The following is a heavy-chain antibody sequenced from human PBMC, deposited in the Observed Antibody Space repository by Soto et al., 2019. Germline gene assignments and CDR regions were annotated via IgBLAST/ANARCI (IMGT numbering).Heavy chain of an antibody. J-gene: IGHJ4*02. V-gene: IGHV1-8*01. CDR2: MNPNSGNT. CDR1: GYTFTSYD. D-gene: IGHD6-13*01. Sequence: QVQLVQSGAEVKKPGASVKVSCKASGYTFTSYDINWVRQATGQGLEWMGWMNPNSGNTGYAQKFQGRVTMTRNSSISTAYMELSSLRSEDTAVYYWARVSAAAGTGAYWGQGNLVTVSS. CDR3: ARVSAAAGTGAY.